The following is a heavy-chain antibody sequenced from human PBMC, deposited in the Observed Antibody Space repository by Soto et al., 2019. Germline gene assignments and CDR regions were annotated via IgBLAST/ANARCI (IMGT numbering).Heavy chain of an antibody. J-gene: IGHJ5*02. Sequence: SQTLSLTCAISGDSVSSNSAVWNWIRQSPSRGLEWLGRTYYRSKWYNDYAVSVKSRITINPGTSKNQFSLQLNSVTPEDTAVYYCARGSEERACSGGRCFLRWFDPWGQGTPVTVSS. CDR1: GDSVSSNSAV. CDR2: TYYRSKWYN. V-gene: IGHV6-1*01. D-gene: IGHD2-15*01. CDR3: ARGSEERACSGGRCFLRWFDP.